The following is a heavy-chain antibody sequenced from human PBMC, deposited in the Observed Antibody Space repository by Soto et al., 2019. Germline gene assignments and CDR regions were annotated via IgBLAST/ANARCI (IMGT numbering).Heavy chain of an antibody. Sequence: GGALRLSCAASVFTCSSYAMSWVRQAPGKGLEWVSAISGSGGSTYYADSVKGRFTISRDNSKNTLYLQMNSLRAEDTAVYYCAKELAAAGHEPFDPWGQGTLVTVSS. CDR2: ISGSGGST. CDR3: AKELAAAGHEPFDP. CDR1: VFTCSSYA. J-gene: IGHJ5*02. V-gene: IGHV3-23*01. D-gene: IGHD6-13*01.